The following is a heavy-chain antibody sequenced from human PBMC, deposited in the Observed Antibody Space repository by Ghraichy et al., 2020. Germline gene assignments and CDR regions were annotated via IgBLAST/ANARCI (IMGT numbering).Heavy chain of an antibody. V-gene: IGHV3-66*01. D-gene: IGHD3-10*01. CDR1: GFTVSYNY. CDR3: ARGGISDPSASFHFDY. CDR2: IYRTGNP. J-gene: IGHJ4*02. Sequence: GGSLRLSCAASGFTVSYNYVTWVRQAPGKGLEWVSTIYRTGNPYYADSVKGRFSISRDTSQNSVHLQMNGLTVEDTAVYYCARGGISDPSASFHFDYWGQGSLVPVSS.